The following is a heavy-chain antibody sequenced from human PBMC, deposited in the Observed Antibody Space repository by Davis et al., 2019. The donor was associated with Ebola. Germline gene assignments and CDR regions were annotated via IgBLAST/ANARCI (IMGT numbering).Heavy chain of an antibody. CDR3: ARDRHSSGSYFQY. Sequence: GSLRLSCTVSGGSISGHYWTWFRQPPGKELEYIGYVYYSTSGSTNYNPSLKSRATITVDTSKNQFSLKLSSVTAADTAVYYCARDRHSSGSYFQYWGQGTLVTVSS. V-gene: IGHV4-59*11. J-gene: IGHJ1*01. CDR2: VYYSTSGST. D-gene: IGHD6-19*01. CDR1: GGSISGHY.